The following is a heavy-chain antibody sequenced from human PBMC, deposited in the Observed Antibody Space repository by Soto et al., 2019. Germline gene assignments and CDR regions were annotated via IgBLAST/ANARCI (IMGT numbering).Heavy chain of an antibody. CDR1: GGTFSSYT. D-gene: IGHD2-2*01. Sequence: SVKVSCKASGGTFSSYTISWVRQAPGQGLEWMGRIIPILGIANYAQKFQGRVTITADKSTSTAYMELSSLRSEDTAVYYCSRDLSDCSSTSCSGDQSNWFDPWGQGTLVTVSS. CDR3: SRDLSDCSSTSCSGDQSNWFDP. CDR2: IIPILGIA. V-gene: IGHV1-69*04. J-gene: IGHJ5*02.